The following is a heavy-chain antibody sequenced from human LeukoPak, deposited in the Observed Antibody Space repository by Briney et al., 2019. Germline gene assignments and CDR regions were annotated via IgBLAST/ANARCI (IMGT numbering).Heavy chain of an antibody. V-gene: IGHV1-24*01. D-gene: IGHD4-17*01. Sequence: ASVKVSCKVSGYTLTELSMHWVRQAPGKGLEWMGGFDPEDGETIYAQKFQGRVTMTEDTSTDTAYMELSSLRSEDTAVYYCAADLVFVGDYGSTDYWDQGTLVTVSS. CDR1: GYTLTELS. J-gene: IGHJ4*01. CDR2: FDPEDGET. CDR3: AADLVFVGDYGSTDY.